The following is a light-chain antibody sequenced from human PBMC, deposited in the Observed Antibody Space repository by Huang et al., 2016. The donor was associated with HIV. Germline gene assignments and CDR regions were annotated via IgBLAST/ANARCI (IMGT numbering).Light chain of an antibody. CDR3: HQYNDWPIT. V-gene: IGKV3-15*01. CDR2: DAS. Sequence: ETVLTQSPATLSVSPVQRATLSCRASPSISTNLAWYQQKPGQAPRLLIYDASTRATGIPARFRGSGSGTEFTLTISSLQSEDFALYYCHQYNDWPITFGPGTKVDVK. J-gene: IGKJ3*01. CDR1: PSISTN.